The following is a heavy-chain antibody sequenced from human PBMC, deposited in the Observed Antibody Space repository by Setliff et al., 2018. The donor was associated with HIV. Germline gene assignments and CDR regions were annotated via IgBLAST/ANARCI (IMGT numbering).Heavy chain of an antibody. D-gene: IGHD3-22*01. CDR2: IYYSGNT. CDR3: ARDPHYFDRSGYYSYFYFDY. V-gene: IGHV4-34*11. CDR1: GGSFSGYY. J-gene: IGHJ4*02. Sequence: PSETLSLTCAVYGGSFSGYYWGWIRQPPGKGLEWIGSIYYSGNTYYHPSLQSRVTISLDMSKDQFSLKVKSVTAADTAIYYCARDPHYFDRSGYYSYFYFDYWGQGMLVTVSS.